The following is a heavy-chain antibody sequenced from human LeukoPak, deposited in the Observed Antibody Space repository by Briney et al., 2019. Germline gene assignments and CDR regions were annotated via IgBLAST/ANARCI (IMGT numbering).Heavy chain of an antibody. Sequence: GASVKVSCKASGYTFTAYGISWVRQAPGQGLEWMGWISGYNGNTNYAQKLQGRVTMTTDTSTSTAYMELRSLRSDDTAVYYCARDEWGSGYELKVVVAATTFDYWGQGTLVTVSS. CDR3: ARDEWGSGYELKVVVAATTFDY. V-gene: IGHV1-18*01. CDR2: ISGYNGNT. CDR1: GYTFTAYG. D-gene: IGHD2-15*01. J-gene: IGHJ4*02.